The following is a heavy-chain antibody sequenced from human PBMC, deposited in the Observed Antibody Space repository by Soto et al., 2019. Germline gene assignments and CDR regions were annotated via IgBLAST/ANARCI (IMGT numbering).Heavy chain of an antibody. D-gene: IGHD2-21*02. Sequence: ASVKVSCKASGYTFTSYYMHWVRQAPGQGLEWMGIINPSGGSTSYAQKFQGRVTMTRDTSTSTVYTELSSLRSEDTAVYYCARGDCGGDCKDYYGMDVWGQVTTGTVS. CDR3: ARGDCGGDCKDYYGMDV. V-gene: IGHV1-46*01. CDR1: GYTFTSYY. J-gene: IGHJ6*02. CDR2: INPSGGST.